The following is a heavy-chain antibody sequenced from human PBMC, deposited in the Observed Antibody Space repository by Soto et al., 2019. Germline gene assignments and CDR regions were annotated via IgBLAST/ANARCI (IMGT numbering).Heavy chain of an antibody. V-gene: IGHV4-59*12. Sequence: SETLSLTCTVSGASISRYYWSWIRQSPGKGLEWIGYLYNTGSTIYNPSLKSRLTISVDTSQNQFSLKLSSVTAADTAVYYCARKYGSRTDAFDIWGQGTMVTVSS. CDR3: ARKYGSRTDAFDI. CDR1: GASISRYY. J-gene: IGHJ3*02. CDR2: LYNTGST. D-gene: IGHD6-6*01.